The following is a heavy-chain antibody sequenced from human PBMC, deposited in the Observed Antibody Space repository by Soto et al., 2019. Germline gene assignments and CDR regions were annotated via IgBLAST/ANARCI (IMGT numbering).Heavy chain of an antibody. CDR1: GFSVTSHY. D-gene: IGHD3-10*01. CDR3: ARGGSGSYPMFDY. V-gene: IGHV4-59*02. Sequence: SETLSLTCTVSGFSVTSHYWSWIRQPPGKGLEWIGYIYYSGSTNYNPSLKSRVTISVDTSKNQFSLKLSSVTAADTAVYYCARGGSGSYPMFDYWGQGTLVTVSS. CDR2: IYYSGST. J-gene: IGHJ4*02.